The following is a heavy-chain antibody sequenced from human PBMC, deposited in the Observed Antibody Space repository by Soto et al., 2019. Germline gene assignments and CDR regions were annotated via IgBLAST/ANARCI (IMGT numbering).Heavy chain of an antibody. CDR3: ARPRGYSSSSAYFDY. V-gene: IGHV1-3*01. CDR1: GYTFTSYA. CDR2: INAGNGNT. J-gene: IGHJ4*02. D-gene: IGHD6-6*01. Sequence: GASVKVSCKASGYTFTSYAMHWVRQAPGQRLEWMGWINAGNGNTKYSQKFQGRVTITRDTSASTAYMELSSLRSEDTAVYYCARPRGYSSSSAYFDYWGQGTLVTVSS.